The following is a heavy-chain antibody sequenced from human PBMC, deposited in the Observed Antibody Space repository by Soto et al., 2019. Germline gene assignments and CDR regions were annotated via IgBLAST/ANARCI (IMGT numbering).Heavy chain of an antibody. V-gene: IGHV3-30*03. CDR2: ISYDGSNK. CDR1: GFTFSSYG. CDR3: VRSRGVENALDI. D-gene: IGHD5-12*01. J-gene: IGHJ3*02. Sequence: PGGSLRLSCAASGFTFSSYGMHWVRQAPGKGLEWVAVISYDGSNKYYADSVKGRFTISRDNSKNTLYLQMNSLRVEDTSLYYCVRSRGVENALDIWGQGTMVTVSS.